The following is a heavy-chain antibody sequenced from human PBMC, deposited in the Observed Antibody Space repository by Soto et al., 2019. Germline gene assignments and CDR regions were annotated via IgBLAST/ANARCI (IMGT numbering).Heavy chain of an antibody. CDR1: GGTFSSYA. J-gene: IGHJ5*02. D-gene: IGHD1-7*01. Sequence: QVQLVQSGAEVKKPGSSVKVSCKASGGTFSSYAISWVRQAPGQGLEWMGGIIPIFGTANYAQQFQGRVTITADESTSTAYMELSSLRSEDTAVYYCARDEDELRERRFDPWGQGTLVTVSS. CDR2: IIPIFGTA. CDR3: ARDEDELRERRFDP. V-gene: IGHV1-69*01.